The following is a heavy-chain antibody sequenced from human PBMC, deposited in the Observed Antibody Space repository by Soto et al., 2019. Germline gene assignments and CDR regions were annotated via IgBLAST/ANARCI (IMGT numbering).Heavy chain of an antibody. CDR3: ARTGPYTFGPFYYFEH. D-gene: IGHD3-10*01. CDR1: NYPFSSFG. J-gene: IGHJ4*02. V-gene: IGHV1-18*01. Sequence: QVRLVQSGAEVKKPGASVKVSCEASNYPFSSFGIAWLRQAPGQGLEWMGWISGYNGDTKYVQKLQGRVSMTTDTXTXXTSTKLKSLTSNDTPVYYCARTGPYTFGPFYYFEHWGQGTLITVSS. CDR2: ISGYNGDT.